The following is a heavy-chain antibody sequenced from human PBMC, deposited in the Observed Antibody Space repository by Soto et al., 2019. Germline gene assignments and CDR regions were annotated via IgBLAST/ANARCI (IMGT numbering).Heavy chain of an antibody. CDR2: IHHSGST. V-gene: IGHV4-4*02. CDR1: GGSISSSNW. J-gene: IGHJ6*02. D-gene: IGHD4-17*01. CDR3: ARHGVTVTNERDYYYGMDV. Sequence: SETLSLTCAVSGGSISSSNWWTWVRQPPGKGLEWIGEIHHSGSTNYNPSLKSRVTISVDTSKNQFSLKLSSVTAADTAVYYCARHGVTVTNERDYYYGMDVWGQGTTVTVSS.